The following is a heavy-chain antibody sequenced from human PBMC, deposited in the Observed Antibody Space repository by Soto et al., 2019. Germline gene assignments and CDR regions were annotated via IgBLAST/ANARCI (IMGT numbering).Heavy chain of an antibody. Sequence: GASVKVSCKASGYTFTSYGISWVRQAPGQGLEWMGWISAYNGNTNYAQKLQGRVTMTTDTSTSTAYMELRSLRSDDTAVYYCARDGGPYCSGSSCHSAGWFDPWGQGTLVTVSS. D-gene: IGHD2-15*01. V-gene: IGHV1-18*04. J-gene: IGHJ5*02. CDR1: GYTFTSYG. CDR2: ISAYNGNT. CDR3: ARDGGPYCSGSSCHSAGWFDP.